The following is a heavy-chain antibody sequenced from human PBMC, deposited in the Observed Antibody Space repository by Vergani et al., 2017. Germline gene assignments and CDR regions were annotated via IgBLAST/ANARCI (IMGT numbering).Heavy chain of an antibody. V-gene: IGHV4-59*10. CDR3: ARGRGAGKYYFDY. D-gene: IGHD1-26*01. J-gene: IGHJ4*02. Sequence: QVQLQQWGAGLLKPSETLSLTCAVYGGSFSGYYWSWIRQPAGKGLEWIGRIYTSGSTNYNPSLKSRVTISVDTSKNQFSLKLSSVTAADTAVYYCARGRGAGKYYFDYWGQGTLVTVSS. CDR1: GGSFSGYY. CDR2: IYTSGST.